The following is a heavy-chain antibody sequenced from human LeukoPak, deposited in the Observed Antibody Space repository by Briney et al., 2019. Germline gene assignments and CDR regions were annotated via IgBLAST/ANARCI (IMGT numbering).Heavy chain of an antibody. CDR2: INPSGGST. D-gene: IGHD1-26*01. Sequence: ASVKVSCKASGYTLTSYYLHWVRQAPGQGLEWMALINPSGGSTSHAQKFQGRVTMTRDTSASTVYMELSSLRSDDTAVYYCARVSGVGATTPQDCWGQGTLVTVSS. V-gene: IGHV1-46*01. CDR3: ARVSGVGATTPQDC. CDR1: GYTLTSYY. J-gene: IGHJ4*02.